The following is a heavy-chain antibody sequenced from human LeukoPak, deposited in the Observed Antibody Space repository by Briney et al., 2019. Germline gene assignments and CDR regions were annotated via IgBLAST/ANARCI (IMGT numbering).Heavy chain of an antibody. CDR2: LYNNGGT. CDR1: DGSLNNYY. CDR3: ARSDRDYIWGSYRYGPSTA. J-gene: IGHJ4*02. D-gene: IGHD3-16*02. V-gene: IGHV4-59*01. Sequence: SETLSLTCTASDGSLNNYYWSWIRQHPGKGLEWIGYLYNNGGTRYNPSLRSRVTISVDTSKNLFSLKLSSVTAADTAVYYCARSDRDYIWGSYRYGPSTAWGQGTLVTVSS.